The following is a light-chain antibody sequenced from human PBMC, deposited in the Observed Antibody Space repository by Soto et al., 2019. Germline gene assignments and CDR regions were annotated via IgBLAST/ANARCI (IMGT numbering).Light chain of an antibody. V-gene: IGKV3-20*01. J-gene: IGKJ1*01. Sequence: EIVLTQSPCTLSLSPGERATLSCRASQSVSSTNLAWYQQKPGQAPRLLIYGASSRATGIPDRFSGSGSGTDFTLTISRLEPEDFAVYYCQQYGSSLWTFAQGTKVEIK. CDR2: GAS. CDR3: QQYGSSLWT. CDR1: QSVSSTN.